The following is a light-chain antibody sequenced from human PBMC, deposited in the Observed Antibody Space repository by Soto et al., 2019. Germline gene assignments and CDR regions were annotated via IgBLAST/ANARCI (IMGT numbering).Light chain of an antibody. CDR2: GAS. CDR1: QSVLYNSNNKNH. Sequence: DFVMTQAPDSLAVSLGERATINCKSSQSVLYNSNNKNHLGWFQQKPGHPPKLLIYGASFRPSGVPDRFSGSGSGTDFPLTISRRQAEDVAVYYCQQYYSIPFTFGQGNKLEI. CDR3: QQYYSIPFT. V-gene: IGKV4-1*01. J-gene: IGKJ2*01.